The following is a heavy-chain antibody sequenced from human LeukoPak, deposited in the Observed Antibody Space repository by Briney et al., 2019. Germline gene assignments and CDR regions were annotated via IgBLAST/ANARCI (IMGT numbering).Heavy chain of an antibody. V-gene: IGHV1-69*13. CDR1: GGTFGSYA. D-gene: IGHD6-13*01. CDR2: IIPIFGTA. J-gene: IGHJ4*02. Sequence: SVKVSCKASGGTFGSYAISWVRQAPGQGLEWMGGIIPIFGTANYAQKFQGRVTITADESTSTAYMELSSLRSEDTAVYYCARYLLAAAYFDYWGQGTLVTVSS. CDR3: ARYLLAAAYFDY.